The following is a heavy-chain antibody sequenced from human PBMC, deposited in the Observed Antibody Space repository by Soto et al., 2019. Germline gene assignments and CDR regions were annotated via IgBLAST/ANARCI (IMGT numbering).Heavy chain of an antibody. J-gene: IGHJ4*02. CDR1: GYTFTSYG. CDR2: ISAYNGNT. Sequence: ASVKVSCKASGYTFTSYGISWVRQAPGQGLEWMGWISAYNGNTNYAQKLQGRVTISRDNSKNTLYLQMSSLRGEDTAVYYCVKGRSGQQLVRGFDYWGQGTLVTVSS. V-gene: IGHV1-18*01. CDR3: VKGRSGQQLVRGFDY. D-gene: IGHD6-13*01.